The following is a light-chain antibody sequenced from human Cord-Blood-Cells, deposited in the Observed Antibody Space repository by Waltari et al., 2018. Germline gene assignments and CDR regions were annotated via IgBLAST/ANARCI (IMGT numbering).Light chain of an antibody. CDR3: SSYTSSSTRV. CDR1: SSDVGGYNY. V-gene: IGLV2-14*01. CDR2: EDI. Sequence: SALTQPASVSGSPGQSITISCTGTSSDVGGYNYVSWSQQHPGKPPKLMIDEDINRPSGFANLFSGSKSDTTASLTISGLQAEDEAYYYCSSYTSSSTRVFGGGTKLTVL. J-gene: IGLJ3*02.